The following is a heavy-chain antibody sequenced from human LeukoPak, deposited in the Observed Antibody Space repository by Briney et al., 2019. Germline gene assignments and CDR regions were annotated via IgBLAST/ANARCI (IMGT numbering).Heavy chain of an antibody. CDR1: GFIFSSYW. CDR3: AKDMEEREQRWLQSYDY. J-gene: IGHJ4*02. D-gene: IGHD5-24*01. Sequence: GGSLRLSCAASGFIFSSYWMHWVRQVPGKGLEWVSRISGDGSITNYADSVKGRFTISRDNSKNTLYLQMNSLRAEDTAVYYCAKDMEEREQRWLQSYDYWGQGTLVTVSS. V-gene: IGHV3-74*01. CDR2: ISGDGSIT.